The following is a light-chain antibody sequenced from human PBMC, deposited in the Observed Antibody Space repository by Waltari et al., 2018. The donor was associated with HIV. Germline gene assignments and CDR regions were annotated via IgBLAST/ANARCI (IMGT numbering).Light chain of an antibody. CDR2: NTN. J-gene: IGLJ3*02. V-gene: IGLV8-61*01. CDR3: VLFVGSDIWV. Sequence: QTVVTQEPSFSVSPGGTVTLTCGLSSGSVSISHYPSWYQQTPGQAPRTLMYNTNMRSSGVPDRFSGSILGNKAALTITGAQADDESVYYCVLFVGSDIWVFGGGTRLTVL. CDR1: SGSVSISHY.